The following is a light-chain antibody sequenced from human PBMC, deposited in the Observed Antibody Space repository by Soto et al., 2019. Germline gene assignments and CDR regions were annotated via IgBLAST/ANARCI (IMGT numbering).Light chain of an antibody. J-gene: IGLJ1*01. V-gene: IGLV2-14*01. CDR1: SGDVCGYYY. CDR3: SSYTAXGTI. CDR2: EVS. Sequence: QSFLTQPASVSGSPVQSITISCTGTSGDVCGYYYFSWYQQLPGKDPKLMISEVSNRPSGVSNRFSGSKSGNTASLKISGLQAEDEADYYGSSYTAXGTIVGRGTKVXV.